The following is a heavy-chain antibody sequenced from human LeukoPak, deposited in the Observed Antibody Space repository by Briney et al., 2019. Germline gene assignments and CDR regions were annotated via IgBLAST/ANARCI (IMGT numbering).Heavy chain of an antibody. J-gene: IGHJ4*02. CDR2: INPNSGGT. D-gene: IGHD3-10*01. CDR3: ARDYGSGSLHY. V-gene: IGHV1-2*02. Sequence: ASVKFSCKASGYTFTGYYMHWVRQAPGQGLEWMGWINPNSGGTNYAQKFQGRVTMTRDTSISTAYMELSSLRSEDTAVYYCARDYGSGSLHYWGQGTLVTVSS. CDR1: GYTFTGYY.